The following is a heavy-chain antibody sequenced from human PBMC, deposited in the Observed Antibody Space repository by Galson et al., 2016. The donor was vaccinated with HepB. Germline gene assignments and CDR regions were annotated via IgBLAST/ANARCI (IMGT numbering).Heavy chain of an antibody. V-gene: IGHV3-48*02. Sequence: SLRLSCAASGFTFSSYSTNWVRLAPGKGLEWVSYISSTGSTMFYTDSVKGRFTISRDNAKNSLYLQMNSLRDEDTAVYYCARRSSSGLYSLANWYFDLWGRGTLVTVSS. CDR3: ARRSSSGLYSLANWYFDL. D-gene: IGHD6-19*01. CDR1: GFTFSSYS. CDR2: ISSTGSTM. J-gene: IGHJ2*01.